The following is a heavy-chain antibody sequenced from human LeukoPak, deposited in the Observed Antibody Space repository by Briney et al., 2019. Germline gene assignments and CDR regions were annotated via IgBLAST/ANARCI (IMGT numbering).Heavy chain of an antibody. Sequence: ASVKVSCKASGYTFTSYGISWVRQAPGQGLEWMGWISAYNGNTNYAQKLQGRVTMTTDTSTSTAYMELRSLRSDDTAVYYCATYTTRYCSSTSCSEYFQHWGQGTLVTVSS. CDR1: GYTFTSYG. J-gene: IGHJ1*01. CDR2: ISAYNGNT. V-gene: IGHV1-18*01. CDR3: ATYTTRYCSSTSCSEYFQH. D-gene: IGHD2-2*01.